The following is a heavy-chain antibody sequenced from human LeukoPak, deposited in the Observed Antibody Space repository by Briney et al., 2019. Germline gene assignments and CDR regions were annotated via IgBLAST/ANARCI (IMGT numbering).Heavy chain of an antibody. D-gene: IGHD6-13*01. Sequence: SETLSLTCAVYGGSFSGYYWSWIRQPPGKGLEWSGEINHRGSTNYNPSLKRRVTISVDTSKTQFSLKLSSVTAADTAVYYCARGGVSKGIAAAGSPFDYWGQGTLVTVSS. V-gene: IGHV4-34*01. CDR1: GGSFSGYY. CDR3: ARGGVSKGIAAAGSPFDY. CDR2: INHRGST. J-gene: IGHJ4*02.